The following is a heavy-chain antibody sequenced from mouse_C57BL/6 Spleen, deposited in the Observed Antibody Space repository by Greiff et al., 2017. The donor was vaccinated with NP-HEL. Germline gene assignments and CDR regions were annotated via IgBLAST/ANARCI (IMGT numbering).Heavy chain of an antibody. Sequence: QVHVKQSGAELARPGASVKLSCKASGYTFTSYGISWVKQRTGQGLEWIGEIYPRSGNTYYNEKFKGKATLTADKSSSTAYMELRSLTSEDSAVYFCAIGGYSTGFDYWGQGTTLTVSS. CDR3: AIGGYSTGFDY. CDR2: IYPRSGNT. D-gene: IGHD1-1*01. CDR1: GYTFTSYG. J-gene: IGHJ2*01. V-gene: IGHV1-81*01.